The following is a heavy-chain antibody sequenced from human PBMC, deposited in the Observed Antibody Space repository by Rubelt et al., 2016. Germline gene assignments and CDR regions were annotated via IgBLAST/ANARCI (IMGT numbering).Heavy chain of an antibody. D-gene: IGHD5-24*01. CDR1: GYTFTSYY. CDR2: INPLGGGT. V-gene: IGHV1-46*01. Sequence: QVQLVQSGAEVKKPGASVKVSCKASGYTFTSYYMHCVRQAPGQGLEWMGLINPLGGGTSYAQEFQGRGTMARDTSASTVYMGLSILGAEVTDVYYCARTKTVEMATIPLAYWGQGTLVTVSS. J-gene: IGHJ4*02. CDR3: ARTKTVEMATIPLAY.